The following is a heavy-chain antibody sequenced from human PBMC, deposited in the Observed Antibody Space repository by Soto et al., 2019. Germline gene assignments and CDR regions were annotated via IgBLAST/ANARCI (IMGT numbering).Heavy chain of an antibody. CDR3: ASPKIAFYNWFDP. V-gene: IGHV4-39*01. Sequence: KPSETLSLTCTVSGGSISSSSYYWGWIRQPPGKGLEWIGSIYYSGSTYYNPSLKSRVTISVDTSKNQLSLKLSSVTAADTAVYYCASPKIAFYNWFDPWGQGTLVTVSS. CDR1: GGSISSSSYY. CDR2: IYYSGST. J-gene: IGHJ5*02. D-gene: IGHD3-3*02.